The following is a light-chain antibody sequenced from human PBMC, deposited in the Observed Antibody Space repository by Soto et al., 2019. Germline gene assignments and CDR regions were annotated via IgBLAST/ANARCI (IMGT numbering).Light chain of an antibody. V-gene: IGLV2-14*01. CDR1: SSDGGGYNY. Sequence: QSALTQPASVSGSPGQSITISCTGTSSDGGGYNYVSWYQQHPGKAPKLMIYEVSNRPSGVSNRFSGSKSGNTASLTISGLQAEDAYDYYCSSYTSSSIDYVFGTGTKLTVL. CDR2: EVS. J-gene: IGLJ1*01. CDR3: SSYTSSSIDYV.